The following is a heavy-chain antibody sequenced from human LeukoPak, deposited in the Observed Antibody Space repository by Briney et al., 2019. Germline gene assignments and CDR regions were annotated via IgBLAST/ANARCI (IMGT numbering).Heavy chain of an antibody. V-gene: IGHV1-24*01. CDR2: FDPEDGET. J-gene: IGHJ4*02. D-gene: IGHD5-24*01. CDR1: GYTLTELS. CDR3: ATVGWLQFSWFDY. Sequence: ASVKVSCKVSGYTLTELSMHWVRQAPGKGLEWMGGFDPEDGETIYAQKFRGRVTMTEDTSTDTAYMELSSLRSEDTAVYYCATVGWLQFSWFDYWGQGTLVTVSS.